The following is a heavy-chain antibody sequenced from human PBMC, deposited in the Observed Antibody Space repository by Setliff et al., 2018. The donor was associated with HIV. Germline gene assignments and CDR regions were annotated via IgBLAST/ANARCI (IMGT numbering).Heavy chain of an antibody. CDR2: IYTNGRT. J-gene: IGHJ3*02. CDR1: GGSMSTYY. CDR3: ARNDAFDI. V-gene: IGHV4-4*07. Sequence: SETLSLTCTVSGGSMSTYYWNWIRQPAGKGLEWIGHIYTNGRTHYNPSLKSRVTISMDTSKNQFSLKLSSVTAADTAVYYCARNDAFDIGGQGTLVTVSS.